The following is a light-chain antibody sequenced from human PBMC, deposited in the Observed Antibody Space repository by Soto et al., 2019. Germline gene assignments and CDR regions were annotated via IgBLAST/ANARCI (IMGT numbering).Light chain of an antibody. CDR1: QSVGSN. CDR3: QQRQYWPPIT. Sequence: EIVMTQSPVTLSVSPGERATLSCRASQSVGSNLAWYQQKPGQAPRLLVFSSSTRATDVPARFTGIGSGTEFTLTVSSLQSEDFAVYYCQQRQYWPPITFGQGTRLEIK. V-gene: IGKV3-15*01. CDR2: SSS. J-gene: IGKJ5*01.